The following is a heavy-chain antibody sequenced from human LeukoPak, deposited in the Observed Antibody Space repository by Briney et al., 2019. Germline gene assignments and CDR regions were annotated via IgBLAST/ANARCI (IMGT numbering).Heavy chain of an antibody. CDR3: ARMAVGATDFDY. Sequence: SGPTLVNPTQTLTLTCTFSGFSLSTSGVAVGWIRQPPGKALEWLALIYWDDDKRYSPSLKSRLTITKDTSKNQVVLTMTNINPVDTATYYCARMAVGATDFDYWGQGTLVTVSS. J-gene: IGHJ4*02. D-gene: IGHD1-26*01. V-gene: IGHV2-5*02. CDR1: GFSLSTSGVA. CDR2: IYWDDDK.